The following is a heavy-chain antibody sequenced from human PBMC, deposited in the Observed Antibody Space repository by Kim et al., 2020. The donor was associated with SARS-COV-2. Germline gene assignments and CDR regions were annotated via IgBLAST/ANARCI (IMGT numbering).Heavy chain of an antibody. D-gene: IGHD3-10*01. Sequence: ATVKGRFTISRDDSKNTLYLQMNSLKTEDTAVYYCIGGIEVIIGSYYFDYWGQGTLVTVSS. J-gene: IGHJ4*02. V-gene: IGHV3-15*01. CDR3: IGGIEVIIGSYYFDY.